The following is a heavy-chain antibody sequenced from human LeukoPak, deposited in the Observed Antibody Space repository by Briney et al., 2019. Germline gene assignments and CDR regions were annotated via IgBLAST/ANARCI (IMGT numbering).Heavy chain of an antibody. CDR1: GFTFSSYS. D-gene: IGHD3-9*01. CDR3: ARAVRYFGYLLGPPDY. Sequence: AGGSLRLSCAASGFTFSSYSMNWVRQAPGKGLEWVSSISSSSSYIYYADSVKGRFTISRDNAKNSLYLQMNSLRAEDMAVYYCARAVRYFGYLLGPPDYWGQGTLVTVSS. V-gene: IGHV3-21*01. CDR2: ISSSSSYI. J-gene: IGHJ4*02.